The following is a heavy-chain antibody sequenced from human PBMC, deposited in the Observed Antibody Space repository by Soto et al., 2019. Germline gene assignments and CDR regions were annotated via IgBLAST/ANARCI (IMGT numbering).Heavy chain of an antibody. Sequence: QVQLVQSGAEMKKPGSSMRVSCKASGGAFSSSGISWVRQAPGQRLEWVAGVIPIFGTTKNAPKFQGRVTVSADESTITAYMEVCSLTSEDTGVYFCASSPPQGSDFPGVIPWAALDVWGQGTLVSVSS. J-gene: IGHJ3*01. CDR3: ASSPPQGSDFPGVIPWAALDV. V-gene: IGHV1-69*01. CDR1: GGAFSSSG. CDR2: VIPIFGTT. D-gene: IGHD2-21*01.